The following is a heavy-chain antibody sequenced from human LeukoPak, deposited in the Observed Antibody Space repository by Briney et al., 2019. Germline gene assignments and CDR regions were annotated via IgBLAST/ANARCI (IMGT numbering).Heavy chain of an antibody. J-gene: IGHJ4*02. CDR3: AKGGKWDVTPFDY. CDR2: ISGSGDST. V-gene: IGHV3-23*01. D-gene: IGHD1-26*01. CDR1: GFTFSSYA. Sequence: PGGSLRLSCAASGFTFSSYAMSWVRQAPGKGLEWVSAISGSGDSTYYGDSVKGRFTISRDNSKNTLYLQMNSLRAEDTAVYYCAKGGKWDVTPFDYWGQGTLVTVSS.